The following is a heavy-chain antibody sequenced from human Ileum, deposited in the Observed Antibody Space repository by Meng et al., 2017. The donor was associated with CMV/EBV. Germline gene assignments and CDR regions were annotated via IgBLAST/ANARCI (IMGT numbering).Heavy chain of an antibody. J-gene: IGHJ4*02. V-gene: IGHV4-34*02. D-gene: IGHD3-16*02. Sequence: VLLSQWGAGVLKPSETLSITCGMSGGSFCGYHWTWFRQPPGKGLVWSGGIDHSGGTNYNPSLKCRVAISLDTSKTKFSLKLNSVTAADTAVYYCATGSSQAWELSHYWGQGILVTVSS. CDR1: GGSFCGYH. CDR2: IDHSGGT. CDR3: ATGSSQAWELSHY.